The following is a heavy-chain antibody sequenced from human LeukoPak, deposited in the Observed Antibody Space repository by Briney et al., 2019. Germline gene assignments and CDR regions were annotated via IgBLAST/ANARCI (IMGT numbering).Heavy chain of an antibody. Sequence: PGRSLRLSCAASGFTFSSYSMNWVRQAPGKGLEWVSSISSSSSYIYYADSVKGRFTISRDNAKNSLYLQMNSLRAEDTAVYYCARGVIAVAGTSFDYWGQGTLVTVSS. J-gene: IGHJ4*02. V-gene: IGHV3-21*01. CDR1: GFTFSSYS. CDR2: ISSSSSYI. D-gene: IGHD6-19*01. CDR3: ARGVIAVAGTSFDY.